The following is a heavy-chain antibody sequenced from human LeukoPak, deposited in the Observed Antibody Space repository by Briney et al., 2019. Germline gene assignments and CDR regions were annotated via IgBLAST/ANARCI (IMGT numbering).Heavy chain of an antibody. CDR2: ISTTSSTI. D-gene: IGHD1-26*01. Sequence: GGSLRLSCAASGFTFSSYSMSWGRQAPGRGLGWVSYISTTSSTIYYADSVKGRFTISRDNAKNSLYLQMNSLRAEDTAVYFCARVRGTYYFDYWGQGTLVTVSS. CDR1: GFTFSSYS. J-gene: IGHJ4*02. V-gene: IGHV3-48*01. CDR3: ARVRGTYYFDY.